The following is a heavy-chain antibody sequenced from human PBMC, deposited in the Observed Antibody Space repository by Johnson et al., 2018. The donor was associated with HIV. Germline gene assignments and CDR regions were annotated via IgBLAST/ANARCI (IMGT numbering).Heavy chain of an antibody. CDR1: GFSFSSYD. CDR2: IGTAGDT. V-gene: IGHV3-13*01. D-gene: IGHD3-10*01. J-gene: IGHJ3*02. CDR3: ARSGVLLWFGEKDDAFDI. Sequence: VHLVESVGGLVKPGGSLRLSCAASGFSFSSYDMHWVRQATGKGLEWVSAIGTAGDTYYPGSVKGRFTISRDNSKNTPYLQMNSLRSEDTAVYYCARSGVLLWFGEKDDAFDIWGQGTMVTVSS.